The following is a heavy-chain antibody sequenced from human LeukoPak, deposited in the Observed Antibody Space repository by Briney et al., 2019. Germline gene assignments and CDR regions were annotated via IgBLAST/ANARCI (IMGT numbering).Heavy chain of an antibody. D-gene: IGHD3-22*01. CDR2: IIPIFGTA. CDR3: ARGYYYDSSGYLYYYHYGMDV. J-gene: IGHJ6*02. V-gene: IGHV1-69*13. Sequence: ASVKVSRKASGGTFSSYAISWVRQAPGQGLEWMGGIIPIFGTANYAQKFQGRVTITADESTSTAYMELSSLRSEDTAVYYCARGYYYDSSGYLYYYHYGMDVWGQGTTVTVSS. CDR1: GGTFSSYA.